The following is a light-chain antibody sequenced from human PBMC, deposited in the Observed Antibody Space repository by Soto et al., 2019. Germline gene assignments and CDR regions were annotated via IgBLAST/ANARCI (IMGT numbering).Light chain of an antibody. V-gene: IGLV4-69*01. CDR3: QTWGIGIRV. Sequence: QLVLTQPTSASASPGASVRLTCTVSSGHNTYAIAWFQQLPEKGPRYLMKVDTAGSHMRADGIPDRFSGSSSGTERYLTISSLQSEDEADYYCQTWGIGIRVFGGGTKLTVL. J-gene: IGLJ2*01. CDR1: SGHNTYA. CDR2: VDTAGSH.